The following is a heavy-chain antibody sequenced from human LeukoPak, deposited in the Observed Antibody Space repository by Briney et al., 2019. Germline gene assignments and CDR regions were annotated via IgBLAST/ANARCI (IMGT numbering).Heavy chain of an antibody. Sequence: GGSLRLSCAASGFTFSSYTMNWVRQGPGKGLEGVSSISSSSTYINYADSVKGRFTISRDNAKNSLYLQMNSLRAEDTAVYYCARSAYGSGSYYRVEYWGQGTLVTVSS. V-gene: IGHV3-21*04. J-gene: IGHJ4*02. CDR1: GFTFSSYT. CDR2: ISSSSTYI. CDR3: ARSAYGSGSYYRVEY. D-gene: IGHD3-10*01.